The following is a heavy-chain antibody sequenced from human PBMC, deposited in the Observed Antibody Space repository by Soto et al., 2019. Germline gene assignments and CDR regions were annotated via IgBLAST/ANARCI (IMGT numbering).Heavy chain of an antibody. Sequence: ASVKVSCKTSGYTFTDYYTHWVRQAPGQGLEWMGWMNPKSGGAYFAQKFQGRVTLTRDTSIGTAYIEVNSLTSDDTAVYFCTRENIENTAGFYDAFDICGQGNTVTVSS. V-gene: IGHV1-2*02. J-gene: IGHJ3*02. D-gene: IGHD2-15*01. CDR2: MNPKSGGA. CDR1: GYTFTDYY. CDR3: TRENIENTAGFYDAFDI.